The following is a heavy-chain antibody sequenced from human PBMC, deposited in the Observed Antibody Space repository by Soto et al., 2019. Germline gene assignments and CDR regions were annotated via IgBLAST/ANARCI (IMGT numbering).Heavy chain of an antibody. V-gene: IGHV4-34*01. CDR3: ARVAAATPYYYYYYMDV. Sequence: QVQLQQWGAGLLKPSETLSLTCAVYGGSFSGYYCSWIRQPQGKGLEWIGEINHSGSTNYNPSLKSRVTISVDTSKNQFSLKLSSVTAADTAVYYCARVAAATPYYYYYYMDVWGKGTTVTVSS. CDR2: INHSGST. J-gene: IGHJ6*03. D-gene: IGHD2-15*01. CDR1: GGSFSGYY.